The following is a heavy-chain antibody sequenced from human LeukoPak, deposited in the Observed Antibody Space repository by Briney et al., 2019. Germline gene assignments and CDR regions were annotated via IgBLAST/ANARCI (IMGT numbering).Heavy chain of an antibody. CDR2: IYYSGST. J-gene: IGHJ4*02. V-gene: IGHV4-59*01. Sequence: SETLSLTCTVSGGSISSYYWSWIRQPPGKGLEWIGYIYYSGSTNYNPSLKSRITISVDTSKNQFSLKLSSVTAADTAVYYCARGLSAIVYWGQGTLVTVSS. CDR3: ARGLSAIVY. CDR1: GGSISSYY. D-gene: IGHD2-15*01.